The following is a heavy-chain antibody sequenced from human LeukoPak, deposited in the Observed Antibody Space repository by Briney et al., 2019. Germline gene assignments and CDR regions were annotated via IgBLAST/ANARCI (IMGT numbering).Heavy chain of an antibody. CDR1: GFTFGDYV. CDR3: TRDQTPYY. J-gene: IGHJ4*02. V-gene: IGHV3-49*04. CDR2: IRSKAYGGTT. Sequence: GGSLRLSCTASGFTFGDYVMSWVRQAPGKGLEWVGFIRSKAYGGTTKNAASVKGRFTISRDDSRSIAYLQMNSLKTEDTAVYYCTRDQTPYYWGQGTLVTVSS.